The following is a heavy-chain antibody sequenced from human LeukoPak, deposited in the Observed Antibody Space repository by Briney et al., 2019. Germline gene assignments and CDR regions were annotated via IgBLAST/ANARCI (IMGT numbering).Heavy chain of an antibody. CDR2: IKQGGSEK. CDR1: GFTFSSYW. CDR3: ARVITRNWFDP. J-gene: IGHJ5*02. D-gene: IGHD3-16*02. V-gene: IGHV3-7*05. Sequence: GGSLRLSCAASGFTFSSYWMSWVRQAPGKGLEWVANIKQGGSEKYYVDSVKGRFTISRDNAKNSLYLQMNSLRAEDTAVYYCARVITRNWFDPWGQGTLVTVSS.